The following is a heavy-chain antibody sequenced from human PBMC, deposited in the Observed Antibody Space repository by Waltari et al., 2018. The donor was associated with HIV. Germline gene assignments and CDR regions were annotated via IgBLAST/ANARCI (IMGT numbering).Heavy chain of an antibody. Sequence: QVQLLQSGAEVTKPGASVKLSCKTTGYNFRDYFIHWVRQAPGQGLEWLGVINTDGGSTSNRQSVQGRIILPRDTTTDTAYLDLRDLKYEDTGIYYCAREARYFGGDMDVWGQGTTVIVSS. CDR1: GYNFRDYF. D-gene: IGHD3-10*01. V-gene: IGHV1-46*01. CDR3: AREARYFGGDMDV. CDR2: INTDGGST. J-gene: IGHJ6*02.